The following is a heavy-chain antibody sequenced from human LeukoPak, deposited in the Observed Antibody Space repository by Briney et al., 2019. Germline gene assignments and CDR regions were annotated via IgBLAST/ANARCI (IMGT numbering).Heavy chain of an antibody. CDR1: GFTFRSYA. D-gene: IGHD5-24*01. Sequence: GGSLRLSCAASGFTFRSYAMSWVRQAPGKGLEWVSDISGRGSSTYYADSVKGRFTISRDNSKNTLYLQMNSLRAEDTALYYCAKRDGYNSNPLKDWGQGTLVTVSS. V-gene: IGHV3-23*01. CDR2: ISGRGSST. CDR3: AKRDGYNSNPLKD. J-gene: IGHJ4*02.